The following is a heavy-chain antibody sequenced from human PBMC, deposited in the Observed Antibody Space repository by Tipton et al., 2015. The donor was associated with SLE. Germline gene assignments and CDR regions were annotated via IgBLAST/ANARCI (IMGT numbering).Heavy chain of an antibody. CDR3: VRERAPFGGFDI. CDR2: IWSGANNK. V-gene: IGHV3-33*08. CDR1: GFTVTDNY. Sequence: SLRLSCAASGFTVTDNYMNWVRQAPGKGLEWVAVIWSGANNKYYADSVRGRFTMSRDNSKNTLDLQMNGLRVEDTALYYCVRERAPFGGFDIWGHWTMVTVSS. D-gene: IGHD2-15*01. J-gene: IGHJ3*02.